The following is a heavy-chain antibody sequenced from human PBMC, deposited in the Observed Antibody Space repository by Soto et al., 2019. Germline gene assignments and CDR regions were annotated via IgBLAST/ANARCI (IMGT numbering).Heavy chain of an antibody. CDR3: AKTPAVAGYNHFDS. V-gene: IGHV3-30*18. D-gene: IGHD6-19*01. CDR1: GFSFSNYA. J-gene: IGHJ4*02. Sequence: GGSLRLSCQASGFSFSNYAMHWVRQAPGKGLEWVAFISSDGVYKLFADAVKGRFIISRDNSKSTLFLQLNSLGTEDTALYYCAKTPAVAGYNHFDSWGQGALVTVSS. CDR2: ISSDGVYK.